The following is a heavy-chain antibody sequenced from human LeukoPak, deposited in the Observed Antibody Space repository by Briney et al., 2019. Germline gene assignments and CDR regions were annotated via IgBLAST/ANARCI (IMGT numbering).Heavy chain of an antibody. V-gene: IGHV3-74*01. CDR1: GFTFSSYW. J-gene: IGHJ4*02. Sequence: GGSLRLSCAASGFTFSSYWMHWVRQAPGKGLVWVSRIDSDGNITSYADSVKGRFTTSRDNAKNTLYLQMNSLRAEDTAVYYCARISYDSSGYYDYWGQGTLVTVSS. D-gene: IGHD3-22*01. CDR2: IDSDGNIT. CDR3: ARISYDSSGYYDY.